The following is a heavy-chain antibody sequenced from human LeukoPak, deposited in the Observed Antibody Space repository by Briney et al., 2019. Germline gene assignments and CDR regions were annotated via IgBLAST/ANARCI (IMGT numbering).Heavy chain of an antibody. J-gene: IGHJ4*02. CDR2: ISSSSSYI. CDR3: ARDLLRIAVAGRGVFDY. CDR1: GFRFSSYA. V-gene: IGHV3-21*01. D-gene: IGHD6-19*01. Sequence: GGSLRLSCAASGFRFSSYAMNWVRQAPGKGLEWVSSISSSSSYIYYADSVKGRFTISRDNAKNSLYLQMNSLRAEDTAVYYCARDLLRIAVAGRGVFDYWGQGTLVTVSS.